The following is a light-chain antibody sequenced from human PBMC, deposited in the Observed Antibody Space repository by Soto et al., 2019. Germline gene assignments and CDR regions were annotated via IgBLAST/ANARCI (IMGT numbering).Light chain of an antibody. CDR2: KAS. CDR3: QQYNSYSLLT. Sequence: DIQLTQSPSTLSASVGDRVTITCRASQKINNWLAWYQQKPGTPPKLLISKASNLESGVPSRFSGSGSETEFTLTISSLQPDDFATYYGQQYNSYSLLTFAGGTRVDIK. V-gene: IGKV1-5*03. CDR1: QKINNW. J-gene: IGKJ4*01.